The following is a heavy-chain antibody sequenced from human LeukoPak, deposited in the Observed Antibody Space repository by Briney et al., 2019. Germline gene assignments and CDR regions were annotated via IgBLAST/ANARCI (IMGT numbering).Heavy chain of an antibody. Sequence: PGGSLRLSCAASGFSFITYGMHWVRQAPGKGLEWVVVIWDDGSKKSYSDSVKGRFTISRDNSKNALFLQMDSLGDGDTAVYYCARARAMISYYGMDVWGQGTTVTVSS. V-gene: IGHV3-33*01. D-gene: IGHD3-22*01. J-gene: IGHJ6*02. CDR2: IWDDGSKK. CDR3: ARARAMISYYGMDV. CDR1: GFSFITYG.